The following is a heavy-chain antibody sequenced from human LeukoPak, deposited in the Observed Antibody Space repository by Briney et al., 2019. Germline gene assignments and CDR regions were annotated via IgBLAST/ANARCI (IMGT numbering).Heavy chain of an antibody. D-gene: IGHD3-22*01. V-gene: IGHV4-39*07. Sequence: SETLSLTCTVSGGSISSSSYYWGWIRQPPGKGLEGIGSIYYSGSTYYNPSLKSRVTISVDTSKNQFSLKLSSVTAADTAVYYCARRGIDSSGYYYWGQGTLVTVSS. J-gene: IGHJ4*02. CDR2: IYYSGST. CDR1: GGSISSSSYY. CDR3: ARRGIDSSGYYY.